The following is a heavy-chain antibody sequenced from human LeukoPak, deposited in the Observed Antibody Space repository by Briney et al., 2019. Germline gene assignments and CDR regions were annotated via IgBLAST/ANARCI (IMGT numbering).Heavy chain of an antibody. D-gene: IGHD5-24*01. CDR2: IKKDGSEK. CDR1: GFTFSNYW. J-gene: IGHJ4*02. CDR3: ARDDGYRGVDY. V-gene: IGHV3-7*01. Sequence: GGSLRLSCAASGFTFSNYWMSWVRRAPGKGLEWVANIKKDGSEKYYVDSVEGRFTVSRDNAKNSLYLQMNSLRVEDTAVYYCARDDGYRGVDYWGQGTLVTVSS.